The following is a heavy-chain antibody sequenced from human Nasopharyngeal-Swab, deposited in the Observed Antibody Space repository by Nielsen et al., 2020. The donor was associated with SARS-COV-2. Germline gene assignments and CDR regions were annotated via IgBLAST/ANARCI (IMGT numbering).Heavy chain of an antibody. Sequence: GGSLRLSCAASGFTFSYYGMHWARQAPGKGLEWVAFIRYDGFNQHYADSVKGRFTISRDSFKNTLYLQLNSLRAEDTAVYYCAKDHKMDSGGGVGYMDVWGKGTTVTVSS. J-gene: IGHJ6*03. CDR1: GFTFSYYG. CDR3: AKDHKMDSGGGVGYMDV. D-gene: IGHD3-16*01. CDR2: IRYDGFNQ. V-gene: IGHV3-30*02.